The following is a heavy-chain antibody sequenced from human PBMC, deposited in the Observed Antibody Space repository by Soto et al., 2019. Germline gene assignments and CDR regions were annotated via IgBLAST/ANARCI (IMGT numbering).Heavy chain of an antibody. Sequence: GGSLRLSCTASGFTFSNYFMNWVRQAPWKGLQWVSSISSGSDYIYYGDSLKGRFTISRDNAKNSLYLQMNSLRAEDTALYYCARESPYHTHFDFWGQGTLVTVSS. CDR2: ISSGSDYI. CDR3: ARESPYHTHFDF. CDR1: GFTFSNYF. J-gene: IGHJ4*02. D-gene: IGHD2-2*01. V-gene: IGHV3-21*03.